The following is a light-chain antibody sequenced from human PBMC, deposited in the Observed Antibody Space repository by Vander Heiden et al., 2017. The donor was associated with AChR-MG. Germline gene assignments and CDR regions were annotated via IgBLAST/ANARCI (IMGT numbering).Light chain of an antibody. CDR3: QQYYSTPIT. CDR2: WAS. Sequence: DIVMTQSPDSLAVSLGERATINCKSSQSVLYNNKNLLAWYQQKPGQPPKLLIYWASTRESGVPDRFSGSGSGTDFTLTMSSLQAEDVAVYYCQQYYSTPITFGPGTKVDIK. CDR1: QSVLYNNKNL. V-gene: IGKV4-1*01. J-gene: IGKJ3*01.